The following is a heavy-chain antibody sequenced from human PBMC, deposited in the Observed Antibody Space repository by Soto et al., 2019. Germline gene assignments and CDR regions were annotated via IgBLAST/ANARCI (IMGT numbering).Heavy chain of an antibody. V-gene: IGHV3-53*02. J-gene: IGHJ4*02. Sequence: EVQLVETGGGLIQPGESLRLSCAASGFIVSSTLMGWARQAPGKGLEWVSVVYGGGDTYYTDSVRGRFTISRENSKNTLYLPMNSLRDGNTTFYNCAGSCALGGQGTLVIVSS. CDR1: GFIVSSTL. CDR3: AGSCAL. D-gene: IGHD2-15*01. CDR2: VYGGGDT.